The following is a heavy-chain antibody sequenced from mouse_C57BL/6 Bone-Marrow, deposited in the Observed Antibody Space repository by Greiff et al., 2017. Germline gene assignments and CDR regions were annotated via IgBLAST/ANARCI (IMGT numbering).Heavy chain of an antibody. CDR1: GYTFTSYD. CDR2: IYPRAGST. CDR3: AIITTVAGFDY. J-gene: IGHJ2*01. D-gene: IGHD1-1*01. Sequence: QVQLKQSGPELVKPGASVKLSCKASGYTFTSYDINWVKQRPGQGLEWIGWIYPRAGSTKYNEKFKGKATLTVDTSSSTAYMELHSLTSEDSAVYFCAIITTVAGFDYWGQGTTLTVSS. V-gene: IGHV1-85*01.